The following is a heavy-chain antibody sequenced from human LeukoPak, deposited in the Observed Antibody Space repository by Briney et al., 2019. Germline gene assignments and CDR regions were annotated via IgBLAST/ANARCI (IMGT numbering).Heavy chain of an antibody. CDR1: GFIFSDYY. Sequence: GGSLRLSCAASGFIFSDYYMSWIRQAPGKGLEWVSYISSSSDITIYYADSVKGRFTISRDNAKNSVYLQMNSLRAEDTAIYFCARVRYYDSSGYSGAYYFDHWGQGTLVTVSS. V-gene: IGHV3-11*04. D-gene: IGHD3-22*01. CDR3: ARVRYYDSSGYSGAYYFDH. CDR2: ISSSSDITI. J-gene: IGHJ4*02.